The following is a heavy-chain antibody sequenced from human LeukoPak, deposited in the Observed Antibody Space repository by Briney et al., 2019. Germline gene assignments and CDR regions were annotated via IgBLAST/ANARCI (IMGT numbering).Heavy chain of an antibody. D-gene: IGHD3-22*01. CDR1: GFTFIDYY. Sequence: GGSLRLSCAASGFTFIDYYMSWIRQAPGKGLEWVSYISRSVGTIYYADSVKGRFIISRDNAKNSLYLQMNSLRAEDTAVYYCARAKDYISMIVVVTPDYWGQGTLVTVSS. V-gene: IGHV3-11*01. CDR3: ARAKDYISMIVVVTPDY. CDR2: ISRSVGTI. J-gene: IGHJ4*02.